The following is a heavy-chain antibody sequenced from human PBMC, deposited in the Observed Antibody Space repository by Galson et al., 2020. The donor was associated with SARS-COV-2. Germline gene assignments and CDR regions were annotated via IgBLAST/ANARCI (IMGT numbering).Heavy chain of an antibody. V-gene: IGHV1-18*04. CDR3: ARNKRTLPQLVCRGGESPWFDP. D-gene: IGHD2-2*01. Sequence: ASVKVSCKASGYTFSGYGISWVRQAPGQGLEWMGWINGYNGNTNYAQNFQGRVTLTTDTSTSTAYMELRSLRSDDTAVYYCARNKRTLPQLVCRGGESPWFDPWGQGTLVIVSS. CDR1: GYTFSGYG. J-gene: IGHJ5*02. CDR2: INGYNGNT.